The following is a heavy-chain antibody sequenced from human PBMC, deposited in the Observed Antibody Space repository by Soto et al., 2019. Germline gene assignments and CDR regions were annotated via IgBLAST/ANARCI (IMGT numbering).Heavy chain of an antibody. V-gene: IGHV4-61*01. CDR2: IYYSGST. CDR1: GGSVSSGSYY. Sequence: PSETLSLTCTVSGGSVSSGSYYWSWIRQHPGKGLEWIGYIYYSGSTNYNPSLKSRVTISVDTSKNQFSLKLSSVTAGDTAVYYCARTMVGARAGYFDYWGRGTLVTSPQ. J-gene: IGHJ4*02. D-gene: IGHD1-26*01. CDR3: ARTMVGARAGYFDY.